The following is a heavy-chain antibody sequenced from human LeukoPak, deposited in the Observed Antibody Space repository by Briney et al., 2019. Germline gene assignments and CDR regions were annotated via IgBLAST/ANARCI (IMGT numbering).Heavy chain of an antibody. CDR3: ARVNKRGYSFPAGY. Sequence: RASVKVSCKASGYTFTGYYMHWVRQAPGQGLEWMGWINPNSGGTNYAQKFQGRVTMTRDTSISTAYMELSRLRSDDTAVYYCARVNKRGYSFPAGYWGQGTLVTVSS. CDR1: GYTFTGYY. V-gene: IGHV1-2*02. D-gene: IGHD5-18*01. J-gene: IGHJ4*02. CDR2: INPNSGGT.